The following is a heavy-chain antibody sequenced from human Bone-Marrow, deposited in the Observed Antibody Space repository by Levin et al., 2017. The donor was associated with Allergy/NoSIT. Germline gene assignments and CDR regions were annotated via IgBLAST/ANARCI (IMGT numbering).Heavy chain of an antibody. V-gene: IGHV3-23*01. J-gene: IGHJ4*02. CDR3: AGYDTSGYHSPFDY. Sequence: PGGSLRLSCAASGLIFSNYAMNWVRQAPGKGLEWVSQISGSGSNTHYADSVRGRFTFSRDNSNNTVYLQMNSPRADDTAVDYCAGYDTSGYHSPFDYWGQGTLVTVSS. CDR2: ISGSGSNT. CDR1: GLIFSNYA. D-gene: IGHD3-22*01.